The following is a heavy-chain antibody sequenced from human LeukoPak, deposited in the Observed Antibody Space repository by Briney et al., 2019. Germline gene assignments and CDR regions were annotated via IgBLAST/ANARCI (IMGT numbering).Heavy chain of an antibody. J-gene: IGHJ6*02. D-gene: IGHD5-24*01. Sequence: PGGSLRLSCAASGFTFSRDWMSWVRQAPGKGLEWVANINQDGSQKYYVDSVKGRFTISRDNAKNSLYLQINSLRVEDTAVYYCARDGGHGYLYYYYYGLDVWGQGTTVTVSS. V-gene: IGHV3-7*05. CDR3: ARDGGHGYLYYYYYGLDV. CDR2: INQDGSQK. CDR1: GFTFSRDW.